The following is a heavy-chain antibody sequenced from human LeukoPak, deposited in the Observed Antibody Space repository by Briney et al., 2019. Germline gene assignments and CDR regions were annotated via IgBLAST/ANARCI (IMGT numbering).Heavy chain of an antibody. V-gene: IGHV4-34*01. J-gene: IGHJ4*02. Sequence: TSETLSLTCAVYGGSFSGYYWSWIRQPPGKGLEWIGEINHSGSTNYNPSLKSRVTISVDTSKNQFSLKLSSVTAADTAVYYCARGARVVVVAAYYFDYWGQGTLVTVSS. CDR3: ARGARVVVVAAYYFDY. CDR1: GGSFSGYY. CDR2: INHSGST. D-gene: IGHD2-15*01.